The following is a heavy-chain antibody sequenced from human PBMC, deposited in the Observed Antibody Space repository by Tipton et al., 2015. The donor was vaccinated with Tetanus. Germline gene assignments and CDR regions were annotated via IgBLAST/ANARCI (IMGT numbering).Heavy chain of an antibody. V-gene: IGHV4-59*01. Sequence: TLSLTCAVSGASISPYYWSWIRQPPGKGLEWIGSIHDSGTTNYNPSLKSRLTMSADTSNNLFSLKLTSVTAADTAVYYCARVQLSSSFLKYNWLDPWGQGTLVSVAS. CDR2: IHDSGTT. CDR1: GASISPYY. D-gene: IGHD3-3*02. J-gene: IGHJ5*02. CDR3: ARVQLSSSFLKYNWLDP.